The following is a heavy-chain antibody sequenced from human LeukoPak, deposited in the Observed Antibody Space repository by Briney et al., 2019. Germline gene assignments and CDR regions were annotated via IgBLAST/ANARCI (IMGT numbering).Heavy chain of an antibody. V-gene: IGHV1-46*01. CDR1: GYTFTNYY. CDR2: INPSGGST. CDR3: ARVGVSGRIAAAGTHFQH. Sequence: GASVKVSCKASGYTFTNYYMHWVRQAPGQGLEWMGIINPSGGSTSYAQKFQGRVTMTRDTSTSTVYMELSSLRSEDTAVYYCARVGVSGRIAAAGTHFQHWGQGTLVTVSS. J-gene: IGHJ1*01. D-gene: IGHD6-13*01.